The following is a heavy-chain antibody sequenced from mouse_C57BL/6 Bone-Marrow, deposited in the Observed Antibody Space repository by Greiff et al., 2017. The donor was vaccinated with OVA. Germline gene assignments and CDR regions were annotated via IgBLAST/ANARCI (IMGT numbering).Heavy chain of an antibody. CDR3: ARGLLYYIDY. CDR1: GYTFTSYG. V-gene: IGHV1-81*01. Sequence: VKLMESGAELARPGASVKLSCKASGYTFTSYGISWVKQRTGQGLEWIGEIYPRSGNTYYNEKFKGKATMTADKSSSTAYMKLRSLTSEDSAVYYGARGLLYYIDYWGQGTTLTGSS. CDR2: IYPRSGNT. J-gene: IGHJ2*01.